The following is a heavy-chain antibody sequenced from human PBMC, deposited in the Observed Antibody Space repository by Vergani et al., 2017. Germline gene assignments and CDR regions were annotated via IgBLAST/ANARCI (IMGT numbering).Heavy chain of an antibody. V-gene: IGHV5-51*01. D-gene: IGHD2-15*01. Sequence: EVQLVQSGAEVKKPGESLKISCKGSGYSFTSYWIGWVRQMPGKGLEWMGIIYPGDSDTRYSPSFQGQVTISADKSISTAYLQWSSLKASDTAMYYCARGVGYCSGGSCYSYYFDYWGQGTLVTVSS. CDR1: GYSFTSYW. J-gene: IGHJ4*02. CDR3: ARGVGYCSGGSCYSYYFDY. CDR2: IYPGDSDT.